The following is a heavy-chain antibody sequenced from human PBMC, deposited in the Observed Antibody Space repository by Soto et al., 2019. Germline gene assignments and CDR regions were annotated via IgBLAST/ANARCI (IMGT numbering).Heavy chain of an antibody. CDR2: ISHSGTSK. Sequence: QVQLVESGGGVVQPGGSLNLACVASGFTVGTTGMHWVRQAPGKGLEWVAMISHSGTSKQYGDSVQGRFTVSRDDAKNTLYLQMSSLRPEDTGTYQCAKDGGSGGWFNWFHPWGQGVQVTVSS. J-gene: IGHJ5*02. CDR3: AKDGGSGGWFNWFHP. V-gene: IGHV3-30*18. D-gene: IGHD6-19*01. CDR1: GFTVGTTG.